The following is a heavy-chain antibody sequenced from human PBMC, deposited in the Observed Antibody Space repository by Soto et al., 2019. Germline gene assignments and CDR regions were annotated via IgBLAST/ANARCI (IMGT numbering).Heavy chain of an antibody. CDR2: ISAFNGNT. Sequence: QVRLVQTEAEVKKPGASVKVSCRASGYTFTSYGISWGRQAPGQELEWLGWISAFNGNTNYSQNLQGRVTMTTDTFTRTAYMVLKSLRSVDTALYFCGRVEVSPIEHVYHCYDKDAWG. D-gene: IGHD1-1*01. J-gene: IGHJ6*01. V-gene: IGHV1-18*01. CDR1: GYTFTSYG. CDR3: GRVEVSPIEHVYHCYDKDA.